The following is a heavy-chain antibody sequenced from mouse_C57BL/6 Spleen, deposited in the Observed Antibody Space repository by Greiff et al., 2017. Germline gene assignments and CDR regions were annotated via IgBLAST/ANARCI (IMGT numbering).Heavy chain of an antibody. D-gene: IGHD4-1*01. CDR1: GYTFTSYD. Sequence: VQLVESGPELVKPGASVKLSCKASGYTFTSYDINWVKQRPGQGLEWIGRIYPCDGSTKYNEKFKGKATLTVDTSSSTANMELHSLTSEDSAVYFCAREGAGTLGFAYWGKGTLVTVSA. CDR2: IYPCDGST. J-gene: IGHJ3*01. CDR3: AREGAGTLGFAY. V-gene: IGHV1-85*01.